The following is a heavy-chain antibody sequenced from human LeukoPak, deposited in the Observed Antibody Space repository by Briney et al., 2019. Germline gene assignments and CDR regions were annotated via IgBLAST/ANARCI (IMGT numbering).Heavy chain of an antibody. CDR2: IYYSGST. Sequence: SETLSLTCTVSGGSISSYYWSWIRQPPGKGLEGIGYIYYSGSTNYNPSLKSRVTISVDTSKNQFSLKLSSVTAADTAVYYCARAQYYYDSSGFFDIWGQGTMVTVSS. CDR1: GGSISSYY. D-gene: IGHD3-22*01. CDR3: ARAQYYYDSSGFFDI. V-gene: IGHV4-59*01. J-gene: IGHJ3*02.